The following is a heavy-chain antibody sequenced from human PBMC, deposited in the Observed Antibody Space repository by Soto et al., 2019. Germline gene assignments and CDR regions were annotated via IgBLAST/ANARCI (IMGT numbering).Heavy chain of an antibody. D-gene: IGHD3-16*02. J-gene: IGHJ6*02. CDR2: IIPIFGTA. Sequence: GALVKVSCKASGGTFSSYAISWVRQAPGQGLEWMGGIIPIFGTANYAQKFQGRVTITADESTSTAYMELSSLRSEDTAVYYCARESQKLRLGELSLLGGYYYGMDVWGQGTTVTVSS. CDR3: ARESQKLRLGELSLLGGYYYGMDV. CDR1: GGTFSSYA. V-gene: IGHV1-69*13.